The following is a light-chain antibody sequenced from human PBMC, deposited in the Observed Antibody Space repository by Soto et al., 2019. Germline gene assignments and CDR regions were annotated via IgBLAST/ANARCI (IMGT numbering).Light chain of an antibody. CDR3: QQRSNCPLT. CDR1: QSVSSY. Sequence: EIVLTQSPATLSLSPGERATLSCRASQSVSSYLAWYQQKPGQAPRLLIYDASNRATGIPARFSGSGSGTDFTLTISGLEPEDVAVYYCQQRSNCPLTFGGGTKVEIK. V-gene: IGKV3-11*01. CDR2: DAS. J-gene: IGKJ4*01.